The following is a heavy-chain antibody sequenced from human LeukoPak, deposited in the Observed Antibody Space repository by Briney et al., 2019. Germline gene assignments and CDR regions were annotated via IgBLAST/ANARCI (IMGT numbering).Heavy chain of an antibody. CDR3: ARDSVVDTRDY. CDR1: GFTFSSNY. Sequence: GGSLRLSCAASGFTFSSNYMTWVRQAPGKGRQWFSVIYIGGGTYYADSVKARFPISRYNSKNTLHLQMNSLRPEDTAVYYCARDSVVDTRDYWGQGTLFTVSS. CDR2: IYIGGGT. V-gene: IGHV3-53*04. D-gene: IGHD3-22*01. J-gene: IGHJ4*02.